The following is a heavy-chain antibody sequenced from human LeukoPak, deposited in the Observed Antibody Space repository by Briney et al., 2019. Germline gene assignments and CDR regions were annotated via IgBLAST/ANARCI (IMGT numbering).Heavy chain of an antibody. CDR3: ARVSGYCGSTSCYQGWFDP. V-gene: IGHV1-2*02. D-gene: IGHD2-2*01. J-gene: IGHJ5*02. CDR1: GYTFTGYY. CDR2: INPNSGGT. Sequence: ASVKVSCKASGYTFTGYYMHWVRQAPGQGLEWMGWINPNSGGTNYAQKFQGRVTMTRDTSISTAYMELSRLRSDDTAVYYCARVSGYCGSTSCYQGWFDPWGQGTLVTVSS.